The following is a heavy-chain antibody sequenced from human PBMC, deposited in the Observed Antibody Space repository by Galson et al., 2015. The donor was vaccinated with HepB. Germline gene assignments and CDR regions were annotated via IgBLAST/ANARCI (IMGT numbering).Heavy chain of an antibody. CDR3: ARFCGSLRFLEWPTDV. V-gene: IGHV2-70*01. CDR2: IDWDDDK. J-gene: IGHJ6*04. D-gene: IGHD3-3*01. CDR1: GFSLSTSGMC. Sequence: PALVKPTQTLTLTCTFPGFSLSTSGMCVSWIRQPPGKALEWLALIDWDDDKYYSTSLKTRLTISKDTSKNQVVLTMTNMDPVDTATYYCARFCGSLRFLEWPTDVWGKGTTVTVSS.